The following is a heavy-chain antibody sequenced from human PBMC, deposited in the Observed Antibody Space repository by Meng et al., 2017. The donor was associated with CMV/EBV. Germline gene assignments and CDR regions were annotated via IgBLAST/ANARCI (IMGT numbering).Heavy chain of an antibody. D-gene: IGHD6-13*01. V-gene: IGHV1-2*02. Sequence: QVQLVQSGAEVKNAGASVKFSCKASGYTFTGYCMHWVRQAPGQGLEWMGWINPNSGGTNYAQKFQGRVTMTRDTSISTAYMELSRLRSDDTAVYYCARFMSSSWDHYFDYWGQGTLVTVSS. CDR3: ARFMSSSWDHYFDY. CDR2: INPNSGGT. CDR1: GYTFTGYC. J-gene: IGHJ4*02.